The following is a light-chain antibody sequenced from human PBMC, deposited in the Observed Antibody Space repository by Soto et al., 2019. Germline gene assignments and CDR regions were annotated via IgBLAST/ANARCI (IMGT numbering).Light chain of an antibody. CDR3: QHYNSYSEA. V-gene: IGKV1-5*03. J-gene: IGKJ1*01. Sequence: DVQMTQSPSTLSGSVGDRVTITCRASQTISSWLAWYQQKPGKAPKLLIYKASTLKSGVPSRFSGSGSGTEFTLTISSLQPDDFATYYCQHYNSYSEAVGQGXK. CDR2: KAS. CDR1: QTISSW.